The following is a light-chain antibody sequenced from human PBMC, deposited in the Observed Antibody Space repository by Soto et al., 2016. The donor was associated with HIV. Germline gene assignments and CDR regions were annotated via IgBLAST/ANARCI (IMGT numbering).Light chain of an antibody. V-gene: IGLV3-25*03. CDR2: KDT. Sequence: SYELTQPPSVSVPPGQTARITCSGDALPDQYAYWYQQKPGQAPVLVIYKDTERPSGIPEGFSGSSSGTTVTLTISGVQAEDEADYYCQSVDSSGTYVVFGGGTKLTVL. CDR3: QSVDSSGTYVV. J-gene: IGLJ2*01. CDR1: ALPDQY.